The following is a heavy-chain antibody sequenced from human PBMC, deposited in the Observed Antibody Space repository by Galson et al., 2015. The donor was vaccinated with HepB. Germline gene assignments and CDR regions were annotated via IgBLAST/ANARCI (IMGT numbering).Heavy chain of an antibody. CDR3: ARAKIPMVQVYHMDV. Sequence: SVKVSGKASGYTFSDYIIYWVRQAPGQGLEWMGRLNPKSGGATYAPKFKGRVTMTRDMSIRTAYMELNSLRFDDTAMYFCARAKIPMVQVYHMDVWGKGTTVIVSS. V-gene: IGHV1-2*06. CDR1: GYTFSDYI. J-gene: IGHJ6*03. CDR2: LNPKSGGA. D-gene: IGHD3-10*01.